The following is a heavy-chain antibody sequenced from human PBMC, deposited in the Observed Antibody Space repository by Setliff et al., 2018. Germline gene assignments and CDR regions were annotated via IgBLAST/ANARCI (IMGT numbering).Heavy chain of an antibody. CDR3: VRSYGGLDYGVYYYYYGMDV. J-gene: IGHJ6*02. CDR2: IIPIFGTA. V-gene: IGHV1-69*13. D-gene: IGHD4-17*01. CDR1: GGTFSSYA. Sequence: SVKVSCKASGGTFSSYAISWVRQAPGQGLEWMGGIIPIFGTANYAQKFQGRVTITADESTSTAYMELSSLRSEDTAVYYCVRSYGGLDYGVYYYYYGMDVWGQGTTVTVSS.